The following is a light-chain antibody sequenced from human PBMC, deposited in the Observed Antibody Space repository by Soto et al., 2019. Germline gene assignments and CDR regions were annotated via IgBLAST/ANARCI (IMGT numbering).Light chain of an antibody. CDR1: QSVSSY. CDR3: QQRSNFLT. J-gene: IGKJ4*01. V-gene: IGKV3-11*01. CDR2: DAS. Sequence: EIVLTQSPATLSLSPGERATLSCRASQSVSSYLAWYQQKPGQAPRLLIYDASNRATGIPARFSGSGSGTDFTLTISSLEPEDFAVYYFQQRSNFLTFGGGTKVEIK.